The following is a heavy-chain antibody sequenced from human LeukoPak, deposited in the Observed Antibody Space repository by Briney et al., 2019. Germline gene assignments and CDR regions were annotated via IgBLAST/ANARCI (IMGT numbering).Heavy chain of an antibody. Sequence: ASVKVCCKAAGYTFTSYYMHWVRQAPGQGLEWMGIINPSGGSTSYAQKFQGRVTMTRDMSTSTVYMELSSLRSEDTAVYYCAREANYDSSGPQDYFDYWGQGTLVIVSS. CDR1: GYTFTSYY. CDR2: INPSGGST. D-gene: IGHD3-22*01. V-gene: IGHV1-46*01. J-gene: IGHJ4*02. CDR3: AREANYDSSGPQDYFDY.